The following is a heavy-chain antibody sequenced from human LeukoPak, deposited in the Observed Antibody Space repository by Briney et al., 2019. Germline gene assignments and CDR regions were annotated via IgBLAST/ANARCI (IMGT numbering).Heavy chain of an antibody. J-gene: IGHJ5*02. Sequence: SVKVSCKASGGTFSSYAISWVRQAPGQGLEWMGGIIPIFGTANYAQKFQGRVTITADESTSTAYMELSSLRSEDTAVYYCAEVPAANYNWFDPWGQGTLVTVSS. V-gene: IGHV1-69*01. CDR2: IIPIFGTA. CDR3: AEVPAANYNWFDP. CDR1: GGTFSSYA. D-gene: IGHD2-2*01.